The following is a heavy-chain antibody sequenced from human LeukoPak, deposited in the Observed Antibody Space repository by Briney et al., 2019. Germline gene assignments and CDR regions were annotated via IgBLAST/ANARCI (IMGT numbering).Heavy chain of an antibody. J-gene: IGHJ6*02. CDR3: AKDETVRYFDQYYYYGMDV. CDR1: GFTFSSYA. V-gene: IGHV3-23*01. Sequence: GGSLRLSCAASGFTFSSYAMSWVRQAPGKGLEWVSAISGSGGSTYYADSVKGRFTISRDNSKNTLYLQMNSLRAEDTAVYYCAKDETVRYFDQYYYYGMDVWGQGTTVTVSS. D-gene: IGHD3-9*01. CDR2: ISGSGGST.